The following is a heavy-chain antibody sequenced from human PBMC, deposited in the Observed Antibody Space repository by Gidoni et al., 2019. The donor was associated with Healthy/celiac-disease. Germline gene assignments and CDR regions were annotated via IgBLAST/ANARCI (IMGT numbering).Heavy chain of an antibody. V-gene: IGHV1-46*01. CDR1: GYTFTSYY. Sequence: QVQLVQSGAEVKKPGASVKVSCKASGYTFTSYYMHWVRQAPGQGLEWMGKINPSGGSTRYAQKFQGRVTMTRDTSTRTVYMDLSSLRSEDTAVYYCASSPLGYFSGGSCQGPFDYWGQGTLVTVSA. CDR3: ASSPLGYFSGGSCQGPFDY. J-gene: IGHJ4*02. D-gene: IGHD2-15*01. CDR2: INPSGGST.